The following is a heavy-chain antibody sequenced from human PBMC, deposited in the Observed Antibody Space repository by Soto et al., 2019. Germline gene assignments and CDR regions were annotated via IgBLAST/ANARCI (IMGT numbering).Heavy chain of an antibody. J-gene: IGHJ4*02. CDR1: GFTFSSYA. V-gene: IGHV3-30-3*01. CDR3: PRSSGLDY. CDR2: ISYDGSNK. D-gene: IGHD3-22*01. Sequence: VQLVESGGGVVQPGRSLRLSCAASGFTFSSYAMHWVRQAPGKGLEWVAVISYDGSNKYYADSVKGRFTISRDNSKNTLYLQMTSLRAEDTAVYYCPRSSGLDYWGQGTLVTVSS.